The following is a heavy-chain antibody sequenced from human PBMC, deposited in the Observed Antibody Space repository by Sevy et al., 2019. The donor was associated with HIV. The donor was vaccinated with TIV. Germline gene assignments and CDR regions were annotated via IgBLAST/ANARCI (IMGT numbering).Heavy chain of an antibody. D-gene: IGHD3-10*01. J-gene: IGHJ6*03. V-gene: IGHV3-20*04. Sequence: GGSLRLSCAASGFTFDDYAMSWVRQAPGKGLEWVSGINWNGGSTGYADSVKGRFTISRDNAKNSRYLQMNSLRAEDTAFYYCASGDGGDSGHYYYYYYMDVWGNGTTVTVSS. CDR1: GFTFDDYA. CDR2: INWNGGST. CDR3: ASGDGGDSGHYYYYYYMDV.